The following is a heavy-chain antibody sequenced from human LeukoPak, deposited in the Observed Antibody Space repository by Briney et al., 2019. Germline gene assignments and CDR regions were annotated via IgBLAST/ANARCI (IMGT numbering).Heavy chain of an antibody. CDR2: IYYSGST. Sequence: SETLSLTCTVSGGPISSSSYYWGWIRQPPGKGLEWIGSIYYSGSTYYNPSLKSRVTISVDTSKNQFSLKLSSVTAADTAVYYCATFVTYYYDSSGYYPYDYWGQGTLVTVSS. CDR3: ATFVTYYYDSSGYYPYDY. D-gene: IGHD3-22*01. V-gene: IGHV4-39*01. J-gene: IGHJ4*02. CDR1: GGPISSSSYY.